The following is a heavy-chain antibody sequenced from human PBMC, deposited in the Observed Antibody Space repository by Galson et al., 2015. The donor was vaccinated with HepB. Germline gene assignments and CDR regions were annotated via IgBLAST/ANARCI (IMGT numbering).Heavy chain of an antibody. D-gene: IGHD3-22*01. CDR2: ISYDGSNK. CDR1: GFTFSSYG. Sequence: SLRLSCAASGFTFSSYGMHWVRQAPGKGLEWVAVISYDGSNKYYADSVKGRFTISRDNAKNSLYLQMNSLRAEDTAVYYCARDGYDSSGRNWFDPWGQGTLVTVSS. CDR3: ARDGYDSSGRNWFDP. J-gene: IGHJ5*02. V-gene: IGHV3-30*03.